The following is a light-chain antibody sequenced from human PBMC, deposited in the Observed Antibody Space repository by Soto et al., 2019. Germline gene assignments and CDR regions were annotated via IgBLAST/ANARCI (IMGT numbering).Light chain of an antibody. CDR1: RSLVYKDGNTY. J-gene: IGKJ2*01. Sequence: DIVMTQSPLSLPVTLGQPASISCRSSRSLVYKDGNTYLNWFHQRPGQSPRRLIYRVSDRDSGVPDRFRGTGSGTDFTLQISRVEAEDLGVYYCMQGTNWPYTFGQGTELEIK. V-gene: IGKV2-30*01. CDR2: RVS. CDR3: MQGTNWPYT.